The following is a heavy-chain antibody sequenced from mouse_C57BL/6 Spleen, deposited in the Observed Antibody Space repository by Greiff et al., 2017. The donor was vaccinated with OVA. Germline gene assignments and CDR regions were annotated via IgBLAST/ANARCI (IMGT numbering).Heavy chain of an antibody. V-gene: IGHV5-17*01. CDR2: ISSGSSTI. Sequence: EVQVVESGGGLVKPGGSLKLSCAASGFTFSDYGMHWVRQAPEKGLEWVAYISSGSSTIYYADTVKGRFTISRDNAKNTLFLQMTSLRSEDTAMSYCARDDYDGGYFDVWGTGTTVTVSS. J-gene: IGHJ1*03. CDR3: ARDDYDGGYFDV. D-gene: IGHD2-4*01. CDR1: GFTFSDYG.